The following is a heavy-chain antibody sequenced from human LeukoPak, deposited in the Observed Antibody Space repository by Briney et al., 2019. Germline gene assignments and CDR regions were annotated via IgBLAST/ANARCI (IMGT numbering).Heavy chain of an antibody. CDR2: IYYSGST. CDR1: GGSISSYY. J-gene: IGHJ4*02. Sequence: SETLSLTCTVSGGSISSYYWSWIRQPPGKGLEWIGYIYYSGSTNYNPSLKSRVTISVDTSKNQFSLKLSSVTAADTAVYYCARSAYGSGSPLGFFDYWGQGTLVTVSS. CDR3: ARSAYGSGSPLGFFDY. D-gene: IGHD3-10*01. V-gene: IGHV4-59*08.